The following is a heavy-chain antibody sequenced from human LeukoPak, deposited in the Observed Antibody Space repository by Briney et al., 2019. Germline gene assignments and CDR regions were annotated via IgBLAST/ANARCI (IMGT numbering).Heavy chain of an antibody. V-gene: IGHV3-7*01. CDR2: IKQDGSEK. CDR1: GFKFDDYW. J-gene: IGHJ5*02. Sequence: GSLRLSCTASGFKFDDYWMNWVRQTPGKGLEWVAIIKQDGSEKFYVDSVKGRFIISRDNAKNSLTLQMNSVRAEDTGVYYCVTGRGDLWGQGTQVTVSS. CDR3: VTGRGDL.